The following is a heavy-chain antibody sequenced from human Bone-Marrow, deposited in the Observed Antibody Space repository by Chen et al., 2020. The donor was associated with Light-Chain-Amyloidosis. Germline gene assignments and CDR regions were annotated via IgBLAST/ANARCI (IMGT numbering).Heavy chain of an antibody. CDR3: AKFLGPNLYFFDS. CDR1: GFPFSGYT. D-gene: IGHD2-15*01. Sequence: EVQLLESGGGLVQPGGSLRLSCVASGFPFSGYTLSWVRQAPGKGLERVSGITGSGDNIFYADSVKGRFTISRDNSKDTLYLQMNNLRAEDTAVYYCAKFLGPNLYFFDSWGQGALVTVSS. J-gene: IGHJ4*02. V-gene: IGHV3-23*01. CDR2: ITGSGDNI.